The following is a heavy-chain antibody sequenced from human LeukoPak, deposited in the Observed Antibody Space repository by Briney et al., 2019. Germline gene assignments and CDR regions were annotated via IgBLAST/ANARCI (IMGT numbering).Heavy chain of an antibody. J-gene: IGHJ6*03. CDR2: ISYDGSNK. CDR3: ARGGVGGSSWYSPYYYYYMDV. V-gene: IGHV3-30-3*01. CDR1: GFTFSSYA. Sequence: GGSLRLSCAASGFTFSSYAMHWVRQAPGKGLEWVAVISYDGSNKYYADSVKGRFTISRDNSKNTLYLQMNSLRAEDTAVYYCARGGVGGSSWYSPYYYYYMDVWGKGTTVTVSS. D-gene: IGHD6-13*01.